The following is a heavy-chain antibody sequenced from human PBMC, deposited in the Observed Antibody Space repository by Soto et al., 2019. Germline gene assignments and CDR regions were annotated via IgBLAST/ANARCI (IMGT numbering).Heavy chain of an antibody. J-gene: IGHJ6*02. CDR2: ISAYNGNT. Sequence: ASVKVSFKASGYTFTSYGISWLRQAPGQGLEWMGWISAYNGNTNSAQKLQGRVTMTTDTSTSTAYMELRSLRSDDTAVYYCARDLGDYDYVWGSYRPSMSYYYYGLDVWGQGTTVTVSS. V-gene: IGHV1-18*04. CDR3: ARDLGDYDYVWGSYRPSMSYYYYGLDV. D-gene: IGHD3-16*02. CDR1: GYTFTSYG.